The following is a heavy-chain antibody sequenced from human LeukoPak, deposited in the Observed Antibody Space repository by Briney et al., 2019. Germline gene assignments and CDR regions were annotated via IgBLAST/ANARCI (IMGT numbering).Heavy chain of an antibody. CDR3: AREEHARAGFDY. V-gene: IGHV1-69*04. Sequence: ASVKVSCKASGGTFSSYAISWVRQAPGQGLEWMGRIIPILGIANYAQKLQGRVTITADKSTSTAYMELSSLRSEDTAVYYCAREEHARAGFDYWGQGTLVTVSS. CDR2: IIPILGIA. J-gene: IGHJ4*02. CDR1: GGTFSSYA. D-gene: IGHD3-10*02.